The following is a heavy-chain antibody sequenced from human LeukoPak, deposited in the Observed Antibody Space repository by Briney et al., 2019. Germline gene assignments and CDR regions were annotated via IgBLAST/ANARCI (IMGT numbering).Heavy chain of an antibody. J-gene: IGHJ6*02. CDR1: GGSIRSHY. D-gene: IGHD2-21*02. CDR3: ARSVVVTATLRYHYGMDV. V-gene: IGHV4-59*11. CDR2: IYDSGTT. Sequence: KASETLSLTCTVSGGSIRSHYWNWIRQPPGKGLEWIGYIYDSGTTNYNPSLKSRVTMSVDSSKNQFSLKLTSVTAADTAVYYCARSVVVTATLRYHYGMDVWGQGTTVTVSS.